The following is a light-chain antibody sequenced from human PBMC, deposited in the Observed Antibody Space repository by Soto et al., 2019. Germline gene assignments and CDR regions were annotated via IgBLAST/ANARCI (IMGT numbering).Light chain of an antibody. J-gene: IGKJ1*01. CDR3: HQYYTWPRT. CDR1: QRVYSN. CDR2: GAS. Sequence: EILMTQSPDTLSVSPGESATLSCRASQRVYSNLAWYQQRPGQAPRLLIYGASTRATDFPARFSGSGSGTEFTLTISSLQSEDIAVYYCHQYYTWPRTFGQGTKVDI. V-gene: IGKV3-15*01.